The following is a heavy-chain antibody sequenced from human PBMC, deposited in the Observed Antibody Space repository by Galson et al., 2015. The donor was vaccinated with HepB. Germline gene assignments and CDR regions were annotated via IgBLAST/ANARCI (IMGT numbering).Heavy chain of an antibody. Sequence: SLRLSCAASGFTFSSYSMNWVRQAPGKGLEWVSSISSSSSYIYYADSVKGRFTISRDNAKNSLYLQMNSLRAEDTAVYYCASECGYCSSTRTFDYWGQGTLVTVSS. J-gene: IGHJ4*02. CDR3: ASECGYCSSTRTFDY. CDR2: ISSSSSYI. D-gene: IGHD2-2*03. V-gene: IGHV3-21*04. CDR1: GFTFSSYS.